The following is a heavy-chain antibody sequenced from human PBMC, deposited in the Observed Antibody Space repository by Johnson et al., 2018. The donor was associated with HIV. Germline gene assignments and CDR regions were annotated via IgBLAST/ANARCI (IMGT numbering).Heavy chain of an antibody. CDR3: AREGVWVKAFDI. V-gene: IGHV3-7*05. CDR1: GFTFSNYW. D-gene: IGHD1-26*01. Sequence: EVQLVESGGGLVQPGGSLRVSCAASGFTFSNYWMSWVRQAPGKGLEWVANINQDGSEKYYVDSVKGLFTISRDNAKNSLYLQMNSLRAEDTAVYYCAREGVWVKAFDIWGQGTMVTVSS. CDR2: INQDGSEK. J-gene: IGHJ3*02.